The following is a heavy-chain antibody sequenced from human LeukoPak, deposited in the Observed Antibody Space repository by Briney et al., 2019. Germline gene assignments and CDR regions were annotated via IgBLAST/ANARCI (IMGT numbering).Heavy chain of an antibody. CDR3: ARDLGVCSGGTCYPVYDY. CDR2: IKQDGSEK. J-gene: IGHJ4*02. D-gene: IGHD2-15*01. V-gene: IGHV3-7*01. CDR1: GFTFSSYW. Sequence: GGSLRLSCAASGFTFSSYWMSWVRQAPGKGLEWVANIKQDGSEKYYVDSVKGRFTISRDNAKNSLYLQMNSLRAEDTAIYYCARDLGVCSGGTCYPVYDYWGQGIPVTVSS.